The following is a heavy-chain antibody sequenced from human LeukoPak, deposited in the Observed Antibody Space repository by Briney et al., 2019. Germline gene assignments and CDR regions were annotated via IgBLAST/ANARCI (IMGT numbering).Heavy chain of an antibody. V-gene: IGHV4-59*08. Sequence: SETLSLTCTVSGGSISPYYWAWFQQPPGQGLKYIGDIYHTGTTSYSPSLQSRVTISLDTSQNQFSLRLSSVTAADAAIYYCARLRAYKTTHQFYFDYWGQGTLVTVSS. CDR3: ARLRAYKTTHQFYFDY. J-gene: IGHJ4*02. D-gene: IGHD3-16*01. CDR2: IYHTGTT. CDR1: GGSISPYY.